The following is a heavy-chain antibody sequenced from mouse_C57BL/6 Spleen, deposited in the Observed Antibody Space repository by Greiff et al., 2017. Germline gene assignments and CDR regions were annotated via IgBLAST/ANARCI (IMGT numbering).Heavy chain of an antibody. D-gene: IGHD2-4*01. Sequence: VQLQQSGAELARPGASVKLSCKASGYTFTSYGISWVKQRTGQGLEWIGEIYPRSGNTYYNEKFKGKATLTADKSSSTAYMELRSLTSEDSAVXFCARWADDYDGFAYWGQGTLVTVSA. J-gene: IGHJ3*01. CDR1: GYTFTSYG. CDR2: IYPRSGNT. V-gene: IGHV1-81*01. CDR3: ARWADDYDGFAY.